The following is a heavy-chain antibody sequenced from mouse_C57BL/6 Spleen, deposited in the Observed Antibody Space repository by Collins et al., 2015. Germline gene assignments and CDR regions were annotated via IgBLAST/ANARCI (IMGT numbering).Heavy chain of an antibody. CDR1: GFTFSSYA. V-gene: IGHV5-9-1*01. CDR2: ISSGGSYT. Sequence: EVMLVESGGGLVKPGGSLKLSCAASGFTFSSYAMSWVRQTPEKRLEWVATISSGGSYTYYPDSVKGRFTISRDNAKNTLYLQMSSLRSEDTAMYYCARHGGNYMDYWGQGTSVTVSS. J-gene: IGHJ4*01. D-gene: IGHD2-1*01. CDR3: ARHGGNYMDY.